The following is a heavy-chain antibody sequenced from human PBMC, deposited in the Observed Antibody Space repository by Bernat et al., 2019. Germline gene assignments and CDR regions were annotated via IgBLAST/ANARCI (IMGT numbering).Heavy chain of an antibody. J-gene: IGHJ4*02. CDR1: GFTFSSYG. CDR3: ARVYSSSWSAFFDY. Sequence: QVQLVESGGGVVQPGRSLRLSCAASGFTFSSYGMHWVRQAPGKGLEWVAVIWYDGSNKYYADSVKGRFTISRDNSKNTLYLQMNSLRAEDTAVYYCARVYSSSWSAFFDYWGQGTLVTVSS. V-gene: IGHV3-33*01. CDR2: IWYDGSNK. D-gene: IGHD6-13*01.